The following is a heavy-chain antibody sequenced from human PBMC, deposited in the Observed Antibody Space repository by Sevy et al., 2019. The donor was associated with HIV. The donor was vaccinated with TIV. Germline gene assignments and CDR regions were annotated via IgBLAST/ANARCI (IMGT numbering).Heavy chain of an antibody. CDR2: LYYRGIT. CDR1: GDSISSHY. D-gene: IGHD4-17*01. V-gene: IGHV4-59*11. Sequence: SETLSLTCTLSGDSISSHYSTWVRQPPGKGLEWIGYLYYRGITNYNPSLMSRVTISIDTSKNQFSLKLSSVTAADTAVYYSARGLAYYFDSWGQGTLVTVSS. J-gene: IGHJ4*02. CDR3: ARGLAYYFDS.